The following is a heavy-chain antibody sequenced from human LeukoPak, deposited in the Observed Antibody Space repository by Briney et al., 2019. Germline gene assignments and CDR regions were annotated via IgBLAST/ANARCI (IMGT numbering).Heavy chain of an antibody. Sequence: GGSLRLSCAASGFTFSSYGMSWVRQAPGKGLEWVSAISGSGGSTYYADSVKGRFTISRDNAKNSLYLQMNSLRAEDTAVYYCARVLEAASFDYWGQGILVTVSS. J-gene: IGHJ4*02. V-gene: IGHV3-23*01. D-gene: IGHD6-25*01. CDR2: ISGSGGST. CDR1: GFTFSSYG. CDR3: ARVLEAASFDY.